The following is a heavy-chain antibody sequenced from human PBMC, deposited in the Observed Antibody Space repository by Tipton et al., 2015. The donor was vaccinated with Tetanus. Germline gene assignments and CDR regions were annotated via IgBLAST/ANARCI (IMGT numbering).Heavy chain of an antibody. J-gene: IGHJ6*02. CDR2: INQDGSAE. V-gene: IGHV3-7*01. D-gene: IGHD2/OR15-2a*01. CDR3: VRRWFGTQYYFGMDV. Sequence: GSLRLSCAVSGFTFSDYWMTWVRQAPGKGLEWVANINQDGSAEFYVDSVKGRFTISRDNSKNSLSLQMNSLRADDTAVYYCVRRWFGTQYYFGMDVWGQGITVTVSS. CDR1: GFTFSDYW.